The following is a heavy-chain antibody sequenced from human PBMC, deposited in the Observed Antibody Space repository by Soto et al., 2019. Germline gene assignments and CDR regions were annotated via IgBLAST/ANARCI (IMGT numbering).Heavy chain of an antibody. D-gene: IGHD3-22*01. CDR2: IYYSGST. CDR1: GGSISSGDYY. V-gene: IGHV4-30-4*01. J-gene: IGHJ4*02. CDR3: ARGRTLDYYDSSGNFDY. Sequence: SETLSLTCTVSGGSISSGDYYWSWIRQPPGKGLEWIGYIYYSGSTYYNPSLKSRVTISVDTSKNQFSLKLSSVTAADTAVYYCARGRTLDYYDSSGNFDYWGQGTLVTVSS.